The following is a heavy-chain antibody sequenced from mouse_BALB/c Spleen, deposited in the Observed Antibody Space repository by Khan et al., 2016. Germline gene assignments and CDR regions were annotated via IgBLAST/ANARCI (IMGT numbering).Heavy chain of an antibody. D-gene: IGHD2-2*01. CDR2: ISYSGTT. J-gene: IGHJ4*01. V-gene: IGHV3-2*02. Sequence: EVQLQESGPGLVKPSQSLSLTCTVTGYSITSDYAWNWIRQFPGNKLEWMGYISYSGTTTYNPYFKSRISITRDTSKNQFFPQLNSVTTEDTATYYCARGLDAMDYWGQGTSVTVSS. CDR1: GYSITSDYA. CDR3: ARGLDAMDY.